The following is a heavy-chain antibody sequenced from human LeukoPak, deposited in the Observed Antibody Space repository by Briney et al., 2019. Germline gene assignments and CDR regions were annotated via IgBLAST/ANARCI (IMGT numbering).Heavy chain of an antibody. Sequence: GGSLRLSCAASGFTFSSYAMSWVRQAPGKGLEWVSAISGSGGSTYYADSVKGRFTISRDNSKNTLYLQMNSLRAEDTALYYCAKEPLRYYDCPRENWFDTYGQGTLVTVSS. CDR3: AKEPLRYYDCPRENWFDT. CDR1: GFTFSSYA. CDR2: ISGSGGST. D-gene: IGHD3-22*01. V-gene: IGHV3-23*01. J-gene: IGHJ5*02.